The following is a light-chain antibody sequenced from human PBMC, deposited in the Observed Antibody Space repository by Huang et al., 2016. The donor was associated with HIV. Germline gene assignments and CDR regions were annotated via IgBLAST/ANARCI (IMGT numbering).Light chain of an antibody. J-gene: IGKJ2*01. CDR2: WAS. CDR1: QSQLYNSNNKNY. CDR3: QQHYSSPPT. Sequence: DIVMTQSPDSLAVSLGERATINCKSSQSQLYNSNNKNYLAWYQQKPGQPPKLLIYWASSRTSGVPDRFSGSGSETDCTLTISRLQAEDVAVYYCQQHYSSPPTFGQGTKLEIK. V-gene: IGKV4-1*01.